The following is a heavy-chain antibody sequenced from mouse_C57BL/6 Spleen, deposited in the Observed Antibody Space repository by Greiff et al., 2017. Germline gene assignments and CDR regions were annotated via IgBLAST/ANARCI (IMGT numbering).Heavy chain of an antibody. CDR2: IYPRDGNT. CDR3: DSSAGAYAIDY. D-gene: IGHD1-3*01. Sequence: QVQLQQSDAELVKPGASVKLSCKASGYTFTDHTIHWMKQRPEQGLEWIGYIYPRDGNTKYNEKFKGKATLTADKSSSTAYMQLNSLTSEDSAVYVCDSSAGAYAIDYWGQRTSVTVS. J-gene: IGHJ4*01. V-gene: IGHV1-78*01. CDR1: GYTFTDHT.